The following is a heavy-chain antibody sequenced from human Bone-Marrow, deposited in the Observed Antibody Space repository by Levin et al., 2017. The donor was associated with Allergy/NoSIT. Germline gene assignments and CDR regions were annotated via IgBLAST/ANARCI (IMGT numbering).Heavy chain of an antibody. D-gene: IGHD2-8*01. V-gene: IGHV3-53*01. J-gene: IGHJ4*02. Sequence: GESLKISCVASGFTFSSYWMNWVRQAPGKGLEWVSLIYSGGNTYYADSVKGRFAISRDNSKNTLYLQMNSLRAEDTAVYYCAARTPGVGHSWGQGTLVTVSS. CDR3: AARTPGVGHS. CDR1: GFTFSSYW. CDR2: IYSGGNT.